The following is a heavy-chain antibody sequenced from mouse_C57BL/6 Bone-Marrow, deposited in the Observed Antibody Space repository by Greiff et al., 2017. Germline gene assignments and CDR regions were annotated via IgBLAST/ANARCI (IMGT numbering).Heavy chain of an antibody. CDR2: LDPSDSYT. Sequence: QVQLQQPGAELVMPGASVKLSCKASGYTFTSHWMPWVKQRPGQGLEWIGELDPSDSYTNYNQTFKGKSTLTVDKSSSTAYMLLSSLTSDDSAVYYSVRRRFPCYFDYWGQGTTLTVSS. V-gene: IGHV1-69*01. CDR1: GYTFTSHW. CDR3: VRRRFPCYFDY. J-gene: IGHJ2*01.